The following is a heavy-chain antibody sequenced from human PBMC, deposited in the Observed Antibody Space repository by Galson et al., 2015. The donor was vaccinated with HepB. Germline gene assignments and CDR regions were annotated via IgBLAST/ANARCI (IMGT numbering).Heavy chain of an antibody. CDR2: IYTGGRT. CDR3: ARVEMATNVLEY. V-gene: IGHV3-53*01. Sequence: SLRLSCAASGFFVSSDYMSWVRQAPGKGLEWVSVIYTGGRTYYGDSVKGRFTISRDTSKNTLLLEMNSLRVEDTAVYYCARVEMATNVLEYWGRGTLVTVSS. J-gene: IGHJ4*02. CDR1: GFFVSSDY. D-gene: IGHD5-24*01.